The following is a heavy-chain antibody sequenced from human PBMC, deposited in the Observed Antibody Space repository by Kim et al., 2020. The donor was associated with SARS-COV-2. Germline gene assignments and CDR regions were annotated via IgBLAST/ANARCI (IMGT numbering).Heavy chain of an antibody. CDR1: GFTFSSYG. CDR2: ISNDGSHI. D-gene: IGHD2-15*01. V-gene: IGHV3-30*18. J-gene: IGHJ4*02. Sequence: GGSLRLSCAASGFTFSSYGMHWVRQAPGKGLEWVAIISNDGSHILHADSVKGRFTISRDDSHNTLFLKMNSLRAEDTAVYYCAKAVTIAGYYIDYWGQGTLVTVSS. CDR3: AKAVTIAGYYIDY.